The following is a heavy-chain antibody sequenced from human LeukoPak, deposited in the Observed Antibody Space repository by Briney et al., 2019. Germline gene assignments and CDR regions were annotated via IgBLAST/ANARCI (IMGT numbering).Heavy chain of an antibody. CDR2: INPNSGGT. CDR1: GYTFTGYY. J-gene: IGHJ4*02. CDR3: ARDYSSSWYSLYYFDH. Sequence: GASVTVSCKASGYTFTGYYMHWVRQAPGQGLEWMGWINPNSGGTNYAQKFQGRVTMTRDTSISTAYMELSGLRSDDTAVYYCARDYSSSWYSLYYFDHWGQGTLVTVSS. D-gene: IGHD6-13*01. V-gene: IGHV1-2*02.